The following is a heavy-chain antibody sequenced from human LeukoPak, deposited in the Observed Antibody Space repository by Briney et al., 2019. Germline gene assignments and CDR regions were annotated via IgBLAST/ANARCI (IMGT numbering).Heavy chain of an antibody. V-gene: IGHV4-34*01. CDR3: ARGPRLLISRYYYYMDV. J-gene: IGHJ6*03. D-gene: IGHD3-16*01. CDR1: GGSFSGYY. Sequence: PSETLSLTCAVYGGSFSGYYWSWLRQPPGKGLEWIGEINHSGSTNYNPSLKSRVTISVDTSKNQFSLKLSSVTAADTAVYYCARGPRLLISRYYYYMDVWGKGTTVTVSS. CDR2: INHSGST.